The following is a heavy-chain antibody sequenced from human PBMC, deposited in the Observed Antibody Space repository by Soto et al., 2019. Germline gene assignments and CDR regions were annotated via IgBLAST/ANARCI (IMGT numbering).Heavy chain of an antibody. V-gene: IGHV4-39*01. CDR2: IYGTGNT. J-gene: IGHJ6*02. D-gene: IGHD6-13*01. Sequence: QLQLQESGPGLVKPSETLSLSCTVSGGSITSSFYWGWIRQPPGKGLEWIGSIYGTGNTYYNPSLQCRVTISADTSKNKFSLNLISVTAADTAGYYCRSSSRYSTDVWGQGATVTVSS. CDR1: GGSITSSFY. CDR3: RSSSRYSTDV.